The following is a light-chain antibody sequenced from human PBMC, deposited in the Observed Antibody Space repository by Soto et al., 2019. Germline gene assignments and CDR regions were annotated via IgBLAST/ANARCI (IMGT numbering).Light chain of an antibody. Sequence: IQMTHSPSTLSXSVXDRDPISCRXSQSISSWLAWYQQKLGRAPRLLIYDASSLESGVPSRFSGSGSGTDFTLTISSLQPEDFATYFCQKLNAYPPWTFGQGTKVDIK. CDR2: DAS. J-gene: IGKJ1*01. CDR1: QSISSW. V-gene: IGKV1-5*01. CDR3: QKLNAYPPWT.